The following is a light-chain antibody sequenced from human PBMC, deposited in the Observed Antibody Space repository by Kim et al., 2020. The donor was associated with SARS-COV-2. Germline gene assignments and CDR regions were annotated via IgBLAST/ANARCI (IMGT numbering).Light chain of an antibody. CDR2: GVS. J-gene: IGKJ2*01. Sequence: EVVLTQSPGTLSLSPGERATLSCRANQSISNTLAWYQHKPGQSPRVFIYGVSSRGAGVPDRFTGSGSGTDFSLTISRLEPEDSAIYYCQHYGSASLNFGQGTKLEI. V-gene: IGKV3-20*01. CDR3: QHYGSASLN. CDR1: QSISNT.